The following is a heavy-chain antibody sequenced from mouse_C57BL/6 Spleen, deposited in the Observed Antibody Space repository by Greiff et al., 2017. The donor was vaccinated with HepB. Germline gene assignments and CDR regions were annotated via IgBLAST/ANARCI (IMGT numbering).Heavy chain of an antibody. V-gene: IGHV1-64*01. CDR1: GYTFTSYW. D-gene: IGHD1-1*01. J-gene: IGHJ2*01. CDR2: IHPNSGST. CDR3: ARGPFITTVVATGDFDY. Sequence: QVQLQQPGAELVKPGASVKLSCKASGYTFTSYWMHWVKQRPGQGLEWIGMIHPNSGSTNYNEKFKSKATLTVDKSSSTAYMQLSSLTSEDSAVYYCARGPFITTVVATGDFDYWGQGTTLTVSS.